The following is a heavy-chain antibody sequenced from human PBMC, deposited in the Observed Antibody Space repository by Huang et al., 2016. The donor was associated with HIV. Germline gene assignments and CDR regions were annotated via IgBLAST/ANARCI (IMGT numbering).Heavy chain of an antibody. D-gene: IGHD2-21*01. CDR1: GFTVSTNS. J-gene: IGHJ4*02. CDR2: SYSGGTT. CDR3: AKEGDTVAALGY. V-gene: IGHV3-53*01. Sequence: EVQLVASGGGLIQLGGSVRLSCAASGFTVSTNSMTWVRQGPGKGLDSVSMSYSGGTTYYADPVKGRCTIPRDDCENTLDLHMPSLRAGDTAMYYCAKEGDTVAALGYWGQGTLVTVS.